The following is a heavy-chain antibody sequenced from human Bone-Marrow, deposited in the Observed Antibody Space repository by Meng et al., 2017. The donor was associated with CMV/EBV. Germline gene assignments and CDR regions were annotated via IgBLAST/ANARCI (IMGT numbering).Heavy chain of an antibody. CDR3: ARPRLVLEDYFDY. J-gene: IGHJ4*02. CDR2: IYPGDSDT. V-gene: IGHV5-51*01. CDR1: GYSFTSYW. Sequence: GGSLRLSCKGSGYSFTSYWIGWVRQMPGKGLEWMGIIYPGDSDTRYSPSFQGQVTISADKSISTAYLQWSSLKASDTAMYYCARPRLVLEDYFDYWGQGTLVTVSS. D-gene: IGHD1-1*01.